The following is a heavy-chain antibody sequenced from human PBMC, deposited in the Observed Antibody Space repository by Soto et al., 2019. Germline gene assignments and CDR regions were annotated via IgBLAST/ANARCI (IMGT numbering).Heavy chain of an antibody. Sequence: SGPTLVNPTQTLTLTCTFSVFSLSTSGVGVGWIRQPPGKALEWLALIYWDDDKRHSPSLKSRLTITKDTSKNQVVLTMTNMDPVDTATYYCAHSGYGDEVYYYYMDVWGKGTTVTVSS. D-gene: IGHD4-17*01. CDR3: AHSGYGDEVYYYYMDV. CDR1: VFSLSTSGVG. CDR2: IYWDDDK. J-gene: IGHJ6*03. V-gene: IGHV2-5*02.